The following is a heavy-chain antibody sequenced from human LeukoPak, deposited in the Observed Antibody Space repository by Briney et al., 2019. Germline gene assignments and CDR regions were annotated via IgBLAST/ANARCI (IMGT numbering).Heavy chain of an antibody. CDR3: AREGYYYGSGSYLDY. V-gene: IGHV3-48*01. Sequence: PGGSLRLSCAASGFTFSSYSMNWVRQAPGKGLEWVSYISSSSSTIYYADSVKGRFTISRDNAKNSLYLQMNSLRAEDTAVYYCAREGYYYGSGSYLDYWGQEPWSPSPQ. CDR2: ISSSSSTI. CDR1: GFTFSSYS. D-gene: IGHD3-10*01. J-gene: IGHJ4*01.